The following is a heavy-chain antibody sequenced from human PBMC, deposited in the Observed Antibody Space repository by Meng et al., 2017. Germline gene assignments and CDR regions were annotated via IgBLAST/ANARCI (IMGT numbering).Heavy chain of an antibody. CDR3: ARVEMATIGVFDY. CDR1: GGAISSYY. J-gene: IGHJ4*02. CDR2: IYYSGST. Sequence: QGQLRESGPGLVKPSETLSPTCTVSGGAISSYYWSWIRQPPGKGLEWIGYIYYSGSTNYNPSLKSRVTISVDTSKNQFSLKLSSVTAADTAVYYCARVEMATIGVFDYWGQGTLVTVFS. V-gene: IGHV4-59*01. D-gene: IGHD5-24*01.